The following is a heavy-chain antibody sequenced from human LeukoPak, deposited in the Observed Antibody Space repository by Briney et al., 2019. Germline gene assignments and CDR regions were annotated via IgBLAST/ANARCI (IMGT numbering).Heavy chain of an antibody. Sequence: SETLSPTCTVSGASINNNFWTWIRQPPGKGLEWIGYIYSSGSANYNPSLKSRVFISGDTSKNQISLNLTSVTAADTAVYFCARHRDYYDTWGHGTLVTVSS. CDR3: ARHRDYYDT. D-gene: IGHD3-22*01. CDR2: IYSSGSA. V-gene: IGHV4-59*08. CDR1: GASINNNF. J-gene: IGHJ4*01.